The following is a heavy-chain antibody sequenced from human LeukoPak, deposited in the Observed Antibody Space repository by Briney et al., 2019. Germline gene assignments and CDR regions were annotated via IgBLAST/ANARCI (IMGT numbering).Heavy chain of an antibody. D-gene: IGHD2-2*01. CDR1: GGSFGGYY. J-gene: IGHJ5*02. CDR2: ISNSGST. V-gene: IGHV4-34*01. Sequence: KPSETRSLTCAVYGGSFGGYYWSWIRQPPGKGLEWIGEISNSGSTNNNPSLKSRVTISVDTSKNQFSLSLGSVTAADTAVYYCARRIVLSYRWFDPWGQGTLVTVSS. CDR3: ARRIVLSYRWFDP.